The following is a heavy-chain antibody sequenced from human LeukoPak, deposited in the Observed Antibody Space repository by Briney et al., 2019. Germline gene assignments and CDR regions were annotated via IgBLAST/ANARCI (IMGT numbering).Heavy chain of an antibody. CDR1: GFTFSNYG. D-gene: IGHD1-26*01. CDR3: ARDPYSGSYGNYYYYFMDV. CDR2: ISGSGGNT. V-gene: IGHV3-23*01. Sequence: PGGTLRLSCAASGFTFSNYGMSWVRQAPGKGLEWVSTISGSGGNTYYADSVKGRFTISRDNSKNTLYLQMNSLRAEDTAVYYCARDPYSGSYGNYYYYFMDVWGKGTTVTISS. J-gene: IGHJ6*03.